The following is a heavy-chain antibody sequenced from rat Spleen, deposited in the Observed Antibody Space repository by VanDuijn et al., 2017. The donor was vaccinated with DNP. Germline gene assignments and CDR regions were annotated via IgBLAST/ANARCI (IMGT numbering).Heavy chain of an antibody. Sequence: EVQLVESGGGLVQPGRSLTLSCAASGFTFSDYYMAWVRQAPTKGLEWVATISYDGSSTYYSDSVKGRFSISRDNAKSTLYLQVNSLRSEDTATYYCTSNPHIRTAAPFDYWGQGVMVTVSS. J-gene: IGHJ2*01. CDR1: GFTFSDYY. CDR3: TSNPHIRTAAPFDY. CDR2: ISYDGSST. D-gene: IGHD3-8*01. V-gene: IGHV5-22*01.